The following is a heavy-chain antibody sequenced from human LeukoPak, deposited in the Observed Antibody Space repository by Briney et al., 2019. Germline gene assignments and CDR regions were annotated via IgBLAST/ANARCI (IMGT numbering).Heavy chain of an antibody. Sequence: GGSLRLSCAASGFTMSTYWMSWVRQAPGKGLEWVASIKQGGSEQHYVESVKGRFTISRDNVKNSLYLQMNSLRAEDTAVYYCARAGYSYADYWGQGTLVTVSS. CDR3: ARAGYSYADY. D-gene: IGHD5-18*01. V-gene: IGHV3-7*01. CDR1: GFTMSTYW. CDR2: IKQGGSEQ. J-gene: IGHJ4*02.